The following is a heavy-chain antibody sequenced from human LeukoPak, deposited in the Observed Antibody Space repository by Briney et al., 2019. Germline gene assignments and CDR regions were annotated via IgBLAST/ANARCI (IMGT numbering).Heavy chain of an antibody. V-gene: IGHV3-48*03. CDR2: ISSSGSTI. D-gene: IGHD6-19*01. CDR3: ARGIDDDARYSSGWY. CDR1: GFTFSSYE. Sequence: GGSLRLSCAASGFTFSSYEMNWVRQAPGKGLEWVSYISSSGSTIYYADSVKGRFTISRDNAKNPLYLQMNSLRAEDTAVYYCARGIDDDARYSSGWYWGQGTLVTVSS. J-gene: IGHJ4*02.